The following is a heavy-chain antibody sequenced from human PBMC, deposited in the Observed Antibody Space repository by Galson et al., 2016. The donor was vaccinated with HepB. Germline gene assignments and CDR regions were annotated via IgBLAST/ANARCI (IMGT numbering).Heavy chain of an antibody. Sequence: SLRLSCAASGFTFSSYGMHWVRQAPGKGQEWVAVISYDGSSKYYADSVKGRFTISRDNSKNTLYVQMNSLRAEDTAIYYCARSAYFKEWLDPWGQGTPVTVSS. CDR1: GFTFSSYG. J-gene: IGHJ5*02. D-gene: IGHD2/OR15-2a*01. V-gene: IGHV3-30*03. CDR2: ISYDGSSK. CDR3: ARSAYFKEWLDP.